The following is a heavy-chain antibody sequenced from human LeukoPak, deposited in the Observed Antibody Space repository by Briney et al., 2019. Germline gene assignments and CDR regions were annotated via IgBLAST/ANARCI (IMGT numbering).Heavy chain of an antibody. CDR3: AKTTGVGLEDHDAFDI. D-gene: IGHD1-1*01. V-gene: IGHV3-23*01. Sequence: GGSLRLSCAASGFTFSSYAMSWVRQAPGKGLEWVSAISGSGGSTYYADSVKGRFTISRDNSKNTLYLQMNSLRAEDTAVYYCAKTTGVGLEDHDAFDIWGQGTMVTVSS. CDR2: ISGSGGST. CDR1: GFTFSSYA. J-gene: IGHJ3*02.